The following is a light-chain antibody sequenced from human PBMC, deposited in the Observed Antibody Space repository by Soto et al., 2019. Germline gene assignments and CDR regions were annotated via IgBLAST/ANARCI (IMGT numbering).Light chain of an antibody. V-gene: IGKV3-20*01. CDR3: QHYTSLPLT. Sequence: EIVLTRSPGTLSLSPGERATLSCRASQSVGSNLAWYQQKPGQAPRVLIYGASSRATGIPDRFSGSGSGTDFTVSISRLEPEDFAVYYCQHYTSLPLTFGGGTKVEI. J-gene: IGKJ4*01. CDR2: GAS. CDR1: QSVGSN.